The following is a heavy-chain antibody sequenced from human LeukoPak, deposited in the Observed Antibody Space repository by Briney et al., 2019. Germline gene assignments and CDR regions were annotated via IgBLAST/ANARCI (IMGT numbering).Heavy chain of an antibody. CDR1: GFTFSSYA. Sequence: GRSLRLSCAASGFTFSSYAMHWVRQAPGKGLEWVAVISYDGSNKYYADSVKGRFTISRDNSKNTLYLQMNSLRAEDTAVYYCARATMDYYDSSGYTPLDYWGQGTLVTVSS. J-gene: IGHJ4*02. V-gene: IGHV3-30-3*01. D-gene: IGHD3-22*01. CDR2: ISYDGSNK. CDR3: ARATMDYYDSSGYTPLDY.